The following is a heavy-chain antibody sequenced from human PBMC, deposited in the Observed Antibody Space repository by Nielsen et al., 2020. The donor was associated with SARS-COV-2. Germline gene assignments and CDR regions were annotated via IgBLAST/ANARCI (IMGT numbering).Heavy chain of an antibody. Sequence: GESLKISCKGSGYSFTSYWISWVRQMPGKGLEWMGGIDPSDSYTNYSPSFQGHVTISADKSISTAYLQWSSLKASDTAMYYCARHGSGFVDTAMVTAFDIWGQGTMVTVSS. D-gene: IGHD5-18*01. CDR1: GYSFTSYW. CDR3: ARHGSGFVDTAMVTAFDI. CDR2: IDPSDSYT. J-gene: IGHJ3*02. V-gene: IGHV5-10-1*01.